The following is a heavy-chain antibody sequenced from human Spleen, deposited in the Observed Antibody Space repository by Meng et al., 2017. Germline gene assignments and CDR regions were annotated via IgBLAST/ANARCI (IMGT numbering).Heavy chain of an antibody. V-gene: IGHV4-39*07. CDR2: ISSSGNT. CDR3: ARGGVDYSSGTYYYAMDV. CDR1: GDPISSSTYY. Sequence: SETLSLTCTVSGDPISSSTYYWDWIRQPPGKGLEWIGAISSSGNTNYNPSLKSRVTISVDTSKNQFSLKLSSVTAADTAVYYCARGGVDYSSGTYYYAMDVWGQGTTVTVSS. D-gene: IGHD3-10*01. J-gene: IGHJ6*02.